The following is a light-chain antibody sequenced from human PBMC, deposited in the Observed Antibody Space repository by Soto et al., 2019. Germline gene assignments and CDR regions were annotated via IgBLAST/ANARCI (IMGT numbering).Light chain of an antibody. J-gene: IGLJ2*01. CDR2: DNN. CDR1: SSNIGNNS. CDR3: ATWDGSLPAEV. V-gene: IGLV1-51*01. Sequence: QSVLTQPPSVSAAPGQKVTISCSGSSSNIGNNSVSWYQQLPGTAPKLLIYDNNKRPSGIPDRFSGSKSGTSGTLDITGLQTGDEADYYCATWDGSLPAEVFGGGTKLTVL.